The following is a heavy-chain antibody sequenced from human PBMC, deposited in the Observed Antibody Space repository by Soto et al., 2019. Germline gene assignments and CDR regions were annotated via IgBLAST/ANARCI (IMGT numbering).Heavy chain of an antibody. CDR3: AKAPMVRGVYFDY. CDR1: GFTFDDYA. J-gene: IGHJ4*02. CDR2: ISWNSGSI. Sequence: EVQLVESGGGLVQPGRSLRLSCAASGFTFDDYAMHWVRQAPGKGLEWVSGISWNSGSIGYADSVKGRFTISRDNAKNSLYLQMNSLRAEDTALYYCAKAPMVRGVYFDYWGQGTLVTVSS. V-gene: IGHV3-9*01. D-gene: IGHD3-10*01.